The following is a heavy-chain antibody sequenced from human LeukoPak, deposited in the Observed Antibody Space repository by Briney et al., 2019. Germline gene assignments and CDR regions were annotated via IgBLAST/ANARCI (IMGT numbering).Heavy chain of an antibody. Sequence: GASVKVSCKASGYTFTSYGISWGRQAPGQGVEWRGWINTNTGNPTYAQGFTGRFVFSLDTSVSTAYLQISSLKAEDTAGYYCARERLITMVRGGGENGMDVWGQGTTVTVSS. CDR1: GYTFTSYG. CDR2: INTNTGNP. D-gene: IGHD3-10*01. J-gene: IGHJ6*02. V-gene: IGHV7-4-1*02. CDR3: ARERLITMVRGGGENGMDV.